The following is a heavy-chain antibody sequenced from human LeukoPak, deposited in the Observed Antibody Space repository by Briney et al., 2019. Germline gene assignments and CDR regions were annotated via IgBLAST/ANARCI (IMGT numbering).Heavy chain of an antibody. Sequence: SETLSLTCTVSGGSISSHYWSWIRQPPGKGLEWIGYMYYSGSTNYNPSLKGRVTISVDTSKNQVSLKLTSVTAADTAVYYCARGRFLEWLLYDDYYYMDVWGKGTTVTVSS. CDR2: MYYSGST. V-gene: IGHV4-59*11. CDR3: ARGRFLEWLLYDDYYYMDV. CDR1: GGSISSHY. D-gene: IGHD3-3*01. J-gene: IGHJ6*03.